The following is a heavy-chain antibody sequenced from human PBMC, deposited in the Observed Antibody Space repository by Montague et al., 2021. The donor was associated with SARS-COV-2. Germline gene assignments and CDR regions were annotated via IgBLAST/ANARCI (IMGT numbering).Heavy chain of an antibody. Sequence: SETLSLTCTVSGSSISSSSYYWGWIRQPPGKGLEWIGSIYYSGSTYYNPSLKSRVTISVDTSKNQFSLKLSSVTAADTAVYYCARHSGRDTIFGVVIIPDVFDIWGQGTKVPSFS. CDR3: ARHSGRDTIFGVVIIPDVFDI. D-gene: IGHD3-3*01. CDR1: GSSISSSSYY. V-gene: IGHV4-39*01. CDR2: IYYSGST. J-gene: IGHJ3*02.